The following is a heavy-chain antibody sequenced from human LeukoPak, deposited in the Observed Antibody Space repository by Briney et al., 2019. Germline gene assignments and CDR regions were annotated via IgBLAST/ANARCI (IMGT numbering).Heavy chain of an antibody. CDR3: ARGHPPDDILTGYDG. V-gene: IGHV4-59*08. Sequence: SETLSPTCTVSGGSISSYYWSWIRQPPGKGLEWIGYIYYSGSTNYNPSLKSRVTISVDTSKNQFSLKLSSVTAADTAVYYCARGHPPDDILTGYDGWGQGTLVTVSS. J-gene: IGHJ4*02. CDR2: IYYSGST. CDR1: GGSISSYY. D-gene: IGHD3-9*01.